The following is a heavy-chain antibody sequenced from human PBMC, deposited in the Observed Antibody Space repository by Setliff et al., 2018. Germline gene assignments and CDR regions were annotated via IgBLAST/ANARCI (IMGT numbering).Heavy chain of an antibody. CDR1: GFTFSSFW. Sequence: GESLTLSCAASGFTFSSFWMAWVRQSPGRGLEWVANINQDGSGRFYADSVKGQFTVSRDNAKNTLYLQMNSLRAADTAVYYCARDGHNVYYFDYWGLGTLVTVSS. D-gene: IGHD1-1*01. CDR3: ARDGHNVYYFDY. V-gene: IGHV3-7*01. J-gene: IGHJ4*02. CDR2: INQDGSGR.